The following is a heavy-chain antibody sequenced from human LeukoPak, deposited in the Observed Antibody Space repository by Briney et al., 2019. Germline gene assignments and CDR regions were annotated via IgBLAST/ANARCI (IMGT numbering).Heavy chain of an antibody. CDR3: ARSIYGSGTFYFYY. CDR2: ISGRGANT. J-gene: IGHJ4*02. V-gene: IGHV3-23*01. Sequence: GGSLRLSCTASAFAFSTYAMSWVRQAPGKGLEWVSVISGRGANTYYADSVKGRFTISRDNSKNTLYLQMISLRAEDTAVYYCARSIYGSGTFYFYYWGQGTLVSVSS. CDR1: AFAFSTYA. D-gene: IGHD3-10*01.